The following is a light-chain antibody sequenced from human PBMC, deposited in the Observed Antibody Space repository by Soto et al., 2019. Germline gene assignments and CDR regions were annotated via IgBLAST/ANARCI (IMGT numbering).Light chain of an antibody. Sequence: DIQMTQSPSSLSASVGDRGTITCRASQSISSYLNWYQQKPGKAPKLPIYAASSLQSGVPSRFSGSGSGTDFTLTISSLQPEDFATYYCQQSYSTPCFGPGTKVDIK. CDR3: QQSYSTPC. J-gene: IGKJ3*01. CDR1: QSISSY. V-gene: IGKV1-39*01. CDR2: AAS.